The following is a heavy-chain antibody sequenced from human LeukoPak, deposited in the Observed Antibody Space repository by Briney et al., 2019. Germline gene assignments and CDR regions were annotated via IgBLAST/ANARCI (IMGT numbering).Heavy chain of an antibody. CDR2: IYGGGNT. J-gene: IGHJ4*02. Sequence: GGSLRLSCAASGFSVSTNYLTWVRQAPGKGLEWVSIIYGGGNTYYAGSVKGRFIISRDSSKNTVFLQMNNLRVEDTAVYYCARDDNWNDGRGLDDWGQGTLVTVSS. V-gene: IGHV3-53*01. CDR1: GFSVSTNY. CDR3: ARDDNWNDGRGLDD. D-gene: IGHD1-1*01.